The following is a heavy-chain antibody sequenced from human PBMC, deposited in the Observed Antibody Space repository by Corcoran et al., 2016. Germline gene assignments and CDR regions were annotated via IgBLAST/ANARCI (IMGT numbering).Heavy chain of an antibody. V-gene: IGHV3-48*04. D-gene: IGHD3-3*01. Sequence: EVQLVESGGGLVQPGGSLRLSCAASGFTFSSYSMNWVRQAPGKGLEWVSYISSSSSTIYYADSVKGRFTISRDNAKNSLYLQMNSLRAEDTAVYYWARVGGFLEWVISTREGRTGYYGMDVWGQGTTVTVSS. CDR2: ISSSSSTI. J-gene: IGHJ6*02. CDR1: GFTFSSYS. CDR3: ARVGGFLEWVISTREGRTGYYGMDV.